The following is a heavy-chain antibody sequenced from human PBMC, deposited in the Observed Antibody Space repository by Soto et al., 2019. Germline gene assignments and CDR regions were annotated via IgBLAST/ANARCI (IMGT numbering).Heavy chain of an antibody. CDR3: VRVGVGIGNHFDS. V-gene: IGHV4-59*12. J-gene: IGHJ4*02. CDR1: NGSISGFY. CDR2: IHYSGRT. D-gene: IGHD1-26*01. Sequence: PSETLSLTCSVSNGSISGFYWTWIRQPPGKILEWIGYIHYSGRTDYNPSLTSRATMSVDTSKNQFSLNLKSITAADTAVYYCVRVGVGIGNHFDSWGWGTLVTVPS.